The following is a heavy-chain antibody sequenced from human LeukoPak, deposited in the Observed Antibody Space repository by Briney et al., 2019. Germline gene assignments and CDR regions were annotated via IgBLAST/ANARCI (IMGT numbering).Heavy chain of an antibody. D-gene: IGHD3-22*01. CDR2: INHSGST. J-gene: IGHJ4*02. Sequence: SETLSLTCAVYGGSFSGYYWSWIRQPPGKGLEWIGEINHSGSTNYNPSLKSRVTISVDTSKNQFSLKLSSVTAADTAVYYCVVPDSSGYYSRGSFDYWGQGTLVTVSS. CDR3: VVPDSSGYYSRGSFDY. CDR1: GGSFSGYY. V-gene: IGHV4-34*01.